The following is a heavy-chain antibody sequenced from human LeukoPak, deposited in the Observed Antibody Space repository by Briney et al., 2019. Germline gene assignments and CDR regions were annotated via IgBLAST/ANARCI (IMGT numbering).Heavy chain of an antibody. J-gene: IGHJ4*02. CDR2: INTDGGST. Sequence: GGSLRLSCAASGFTFGSYWMHWVRQAPGKGLVWVSRINTDGGSTTYADSVKGRFTISRDNAKNSLYLQMNSLRAEDTAVYYCARDRVAAAGGILWGQGTLVTVSS. CDR1: GFTFGSYW. V-gene: IGHV3-74*01. CDR3: ARDRVAAAGGIL. D-gene: IGHD6-13*01.